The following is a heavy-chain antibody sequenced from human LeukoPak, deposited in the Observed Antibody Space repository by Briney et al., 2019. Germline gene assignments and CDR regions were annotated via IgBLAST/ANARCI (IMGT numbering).Heavy chain of an antibody. Sequence: PGGSLRLSCAASGFTFSNAWMSWVRQTPGKGLEGVGRIKRKTDGGTTDYAAPVKGRFTISRDDSKNTLYLQMNSLKTEDTAVYYCTTDQPSWNYFDYWGQGTLVTVSS. CDR3: TTDQPSWNYFDY. V-gene: IGHV3-15*01. D-gene: IGHD1-1*01. CDR2: IKRKTDGGTT. J-gene: IGHJ4*02. CDR1: GFTFSNAW.